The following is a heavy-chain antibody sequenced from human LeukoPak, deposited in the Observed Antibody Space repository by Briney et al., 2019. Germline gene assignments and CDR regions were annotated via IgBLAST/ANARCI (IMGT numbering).Heavy chain of an antibody. CDR1: GGSISSSSYY. CDR3: ARLPTVGYFDY. D-gene: IGHD4-11*01. CDR2: IYYSGST. V-gene: IGHV4-39*01. Sequence: SETLSLTCTVSGGSISSSSYYWGWIRQPPGKGLEWIGSIYYSGSTYYNPSLKSRVTISVDTSKNQFSLKLSSVTAADTAVYYCARLPTVGYFDYWGQGTPVTVSS. J-gene: IGHJ4*02.